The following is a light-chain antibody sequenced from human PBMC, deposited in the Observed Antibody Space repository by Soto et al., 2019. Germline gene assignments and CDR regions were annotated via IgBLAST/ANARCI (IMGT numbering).Light chain of an antibody. V-gene: IGKV2-24*01. Sequence: DIVLTQTPLSSPVTLGQPDSISCRSSQSLVHSDGTTYLTWLQQRPGKPPRLLIYMIPNRFSGVPDRFSGRVAGTDFTLKISRVVADDVGVYDCMQATQAYTFGQGTKLEIK. CDR1: QSLVHSDGTTY. J-gene: IGKJ2*01. CDR3: MQATQAYT. CDR2: MIP.